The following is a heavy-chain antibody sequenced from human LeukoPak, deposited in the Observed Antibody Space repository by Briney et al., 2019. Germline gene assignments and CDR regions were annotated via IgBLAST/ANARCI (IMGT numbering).Heavy chain of an antibody. V-gene: IGHV4-38-2*01. CDR2: IFHSGST. D-gene: IGHD3-10*01. J-gene: IGHJ6*04. Sequence: SETLSLTCAVSGYSISSGYYWGWIRQPPGKGLEWIGSIFHSGSTYYNPSPKSRVNMSVDTSKNQISLKLSSVTAADTAVYYCARASGSYGSGSYYYYGTDVWGKGTTVTVSS. CDR1: GYSISSGYY. CDR3: ARASGSYGSGSYYYYGTDV.